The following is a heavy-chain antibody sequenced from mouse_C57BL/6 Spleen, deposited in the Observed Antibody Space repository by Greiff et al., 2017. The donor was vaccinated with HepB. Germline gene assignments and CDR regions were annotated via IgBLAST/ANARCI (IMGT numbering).Heavy chain of an antibody. CDR1: GYTFTDYN. Sequence: EVKLQQSGPELVKPGASVKIPCKASGYTFTDYNMDWVKQSHGKSLEWIGDINPNNGGTIYNQKFKGKATLTVDKSSSTAYMELRSLTSEDTAVYYCAIWLRRGWFAYWGQGTLVTVSA. D-gene: IGHD2-2*01. V-gene: IGHV1-18*01. J-gene: IGHJ3*01. CDR3: AIWLRRGWFAY. CDR2: INPNNGGT.